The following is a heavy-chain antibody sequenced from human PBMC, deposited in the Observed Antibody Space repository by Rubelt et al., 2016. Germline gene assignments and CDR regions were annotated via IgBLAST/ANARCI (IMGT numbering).Heavy chain of an antibody. CDR1: GGSFSGYY. J-gene: IGHJ3*02. V-gene: IGHV4-34*01. CDR3: ASGSSEWLMDAFDI. CDR2: INHSGST. Sequence: QVQLQQWGAGLLKPSETLSLTCAVYGGSFSGYYWSWIRQPPGKGLEWIGEINHSGSTNYNPSLKSRVTISVDTSKNQFSLQLSSVTAADTAVYYCASGSSEWLMDAFDIWGQGTMVTVSS. D-gene: IGHD6-19*01.